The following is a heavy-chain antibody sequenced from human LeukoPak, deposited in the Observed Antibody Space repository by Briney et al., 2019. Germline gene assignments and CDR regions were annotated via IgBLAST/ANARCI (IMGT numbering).Heavy chain of an antibody. J-gene: IGHJ2*01. V-gene: IGHV4-39*01. CDR1: GGSISSSSCY. CDR3: ARSSESITMIVVVIDWYFDL. CDR2: IYYSGST. Sequence: SETLSLTCTVSGGSISSSSCYWGWIRQPPGKGLEWIGSIYYSGSTYYNPSLKSRVTISVDTSKNQFSLKLSSVTAADTAVYYCARSSESITMIVVVIDWYFDLWGRGTLVTVSS. D-gene: IGHD3-22*01.